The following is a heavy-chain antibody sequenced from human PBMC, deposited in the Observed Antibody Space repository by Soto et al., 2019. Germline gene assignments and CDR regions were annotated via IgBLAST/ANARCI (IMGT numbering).Heavy chain of an antibody. CDR2: IIPIFGTA. CDR3: ARAIVGPTTAGWLDP. Sequence: SVKFSCKASGGTFSRYAISWVRQAPGQGLEWMGGIIPIFGTANYAQKFQGRVTITADESTSTAYMELSSLRFEDTAVYYCARAIVGPTTAGWLDPWGQGTLVTVSS. CDR1: GGTFSRYA. D-gene: IGHD1-26*01. V-gene: IGHV1-69*13. J-gene: IGHJ5*02.